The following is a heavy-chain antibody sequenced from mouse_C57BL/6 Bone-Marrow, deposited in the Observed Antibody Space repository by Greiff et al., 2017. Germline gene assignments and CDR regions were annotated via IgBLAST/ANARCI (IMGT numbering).Heavy chain of an antibody. V-gene: IGHV1-81*01. CDR1: GYTFTSYG. J-gene: IGHJ2*01. CDR2: IYPRSGNT. D-gene: IGHD1-1*01. CDR3: ARSPYYYGSSQYYFDY. Sequence: QVQLQQSGAELARPGASVKLSCKASGYTFTSYGISWVKQRTGQGLEWIGEIYPRSGNTYYNEKFKGKATLTADKSSSTAYMELRSLTSEDSAVYFCARSPYYYGSSQYYFDYWGQGTTLTVSS.